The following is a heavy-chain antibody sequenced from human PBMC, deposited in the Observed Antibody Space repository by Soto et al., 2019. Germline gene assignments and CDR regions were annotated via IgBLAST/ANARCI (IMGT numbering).Heavy chain of an antibody. CDR1: GGSISSGNYY. CDR3: ARMGLHLGELSRNWFDP. Sequence: QVQLQESGPGLVKPSQTLSLTCTLSGGSISSGNYYWSWIRQHPGKALEWIGYIYYSGSTHSNPSFNRRVTISLGTSNDHFALKLSSVTAADTAVYYCARMGLHLGELSRNWFDPWGQGTLVTVSS. D-gene: IGHD3-16*02. V-gene: IGHV4-31*03. CDR2: IYYSGST. J-gene: IGHJ5*02.